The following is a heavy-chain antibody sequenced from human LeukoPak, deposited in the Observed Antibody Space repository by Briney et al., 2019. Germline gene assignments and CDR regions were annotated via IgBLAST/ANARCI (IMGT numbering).Heavy chain of an antibody. Sequence: GGSLRLSCKGSGYSFTSYWIGWVRQMPGKGLEGMGIIYPGDSDTRYSPSFQGQVTISADKSISTAYLQWSSLKASDTAMYYCARYYCSSTSCYGFDYWGQGTLVTVSS. CDR1: GYSFTSYW. D-gene: IGHD2-2*01. CDR2: IYPGDSDT. CDR3: ARYYCSSTSCYGFDY. V-gene: IGHV5-51*01. J-gene: IGHJ4*02.